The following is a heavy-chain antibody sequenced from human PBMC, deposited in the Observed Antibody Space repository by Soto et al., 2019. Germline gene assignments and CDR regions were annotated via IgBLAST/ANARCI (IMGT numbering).Heavy chain of an antibody. D-gene: IGHD3-10*01. Sequence: QLQLQESGSGLVKPSQTLSLTCAVSGGSISSGGYSWSWIRQPPGKGLEWIGYIYHSGSTYYNPSLKRRVTLSVDRPKNQFARKRSSVTAADTAVYYCARVAGPMVRAALNWFDPWGQGTLVTVSS. CDR2: IYHSGST. V-gene: IGHV4-30-2*01. CDR3: ARVAGPMVRAALNWFDP. CDR1: GGSISSGGYS. J-gene: IGHJ5*02.